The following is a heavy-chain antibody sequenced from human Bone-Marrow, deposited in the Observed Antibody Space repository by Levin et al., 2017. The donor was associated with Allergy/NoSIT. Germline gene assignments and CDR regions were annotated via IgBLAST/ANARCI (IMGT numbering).Heavy chain of an antibody. V-gene: IGHV4-31*03. Sequence: PSETLSLTCSVSGGSIITGSYYYWTWIRQHPGKGLEWIGYISHSGTPFYNPSLQSRVIISVDRSKNQFSLRLDSVTAADTALYYCARDHYYYDSSGAYVNAFDVWGQGTMVTVSS. CDR1: GGSIITGSYY. CDR2: ISHSGTP. D-gene: IGHD3-22*01. CDR3: ARDHYYYDSSGAYVNAFDV. J-gene: IGHJ3*01.